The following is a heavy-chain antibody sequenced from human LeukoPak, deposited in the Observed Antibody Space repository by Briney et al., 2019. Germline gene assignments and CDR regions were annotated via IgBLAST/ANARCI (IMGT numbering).Heavy chain of an antibody. CDR2: INPNSGGT. CDR3: ARVGTYCSSTSCYFDY. CDR1: GYTFTSYY. Sequence: ASVKVSCNASGYTFTSYYMHWVRQAPGQGLEWMGWINPNSGGTNYAQKFQAWVTMTRDTSISTAYMELSRLRSDDTAVYYCARVGTYCSSTSCYFDYWGQGTLVTVSS. J-gene: IGHJ4*02. D-gene: IGHD2-2*01. V-gene: IGHV1-2*04.